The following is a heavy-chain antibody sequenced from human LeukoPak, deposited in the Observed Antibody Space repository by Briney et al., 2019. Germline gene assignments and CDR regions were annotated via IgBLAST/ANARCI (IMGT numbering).Heavy chain of an antibody. Sequence: GGSLRLSCAASGFTFSSYAMSWVRQAPGKGLEWVSAISGSGGSTYYADSVKGRFTISRDNSKNTLYLQMNSLRAEDTAVYYCARHKGYSGYDYYFDYWGQGTLVTVSS. V-gene: IGHV3-23*01. CDR3: ARHKGYSGYDYYFDY. CDR1: GFTFSSYA. CDR2: ISGSGGST. D-gene: IGHD5-12*01. J-gene: IGHJ4*02.